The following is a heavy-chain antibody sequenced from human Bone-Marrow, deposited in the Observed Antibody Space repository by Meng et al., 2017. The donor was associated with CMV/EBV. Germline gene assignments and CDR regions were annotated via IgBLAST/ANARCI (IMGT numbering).Heavy chain of an antibody. CDR3: ARERFSSSVGFDY. Sequence: ASVKVSCKASGYTFTSYYIHWVRQAPGQGLEWMGRVNPSGGATSYSQKFQGRVTMTRDTATSTVYMELSSLRSEDTAVYYCARERFSSSVGFDYCGQGTLVTVSS. CDR1: GYTFTSYY. D-gene: IGHD6-6*01. J-gene: IGHJ4*02. V-gene: IGHV1-46*01. CDR2: VNPSGGAT.